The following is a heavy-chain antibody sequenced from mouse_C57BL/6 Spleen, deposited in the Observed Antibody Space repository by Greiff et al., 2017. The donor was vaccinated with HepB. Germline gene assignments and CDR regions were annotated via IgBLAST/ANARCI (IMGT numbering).Heavy chain of an antibody. V-gene: IGHV1-82*01. D-gene: IGHD2-3*01. Sequence: VQLQQSGPELVKPGASVKISCKASGYAFSSSWMNWVKQRPGKGLEWIGRIYPGDGDTNYNGKFKGKATLTADKSSSTAYMQLSSLTYEDSAVYFCARSWDGYYYYAMDYWGQGTSVTVSS. J-gene: IGHJ4*01. CDR1: GYAFSSSW. CDR2: IYPGDGDT. CDR3: ARSWDGYYYYAMDY.